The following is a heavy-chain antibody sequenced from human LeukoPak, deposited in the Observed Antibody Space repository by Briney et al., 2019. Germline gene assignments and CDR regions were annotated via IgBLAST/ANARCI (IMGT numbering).Heavy chain of an antibody. CDR1: GGSISSYY. V-gene: IGHV4-59*12. CDR3: ASYYYDSSGYYSFDY. CDR2: IYYSGST. J-gene: IGHJ4*02. D-gene: IGHD3-22*01. Sequence: SSETLSLTCTVSGGSISSYYWSWIRQPPGKGLEWIGYIYYSGSTNYNPSLKSRVTISVDTSKNQFSLKLSSVTAADTAVYYCASYYYDSSGYYSFDYWGQGTLVTVSS.